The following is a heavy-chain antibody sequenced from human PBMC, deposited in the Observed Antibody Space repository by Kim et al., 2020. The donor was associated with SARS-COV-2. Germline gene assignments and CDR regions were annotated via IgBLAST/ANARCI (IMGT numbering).Heavy chain of an antibody. Sequence: ASVKVSCKVSGYTLTELSMHWVRQAPGKGLEWMGGFDPEDGETIYAQKFQGRVTMTEDTSTDTAYMELSSLRSEDTAVYYCATWYDSSGYYYDGSARWDYWGQGTLVTVSS. D-gene: IGHD3-22*01. V-gene: IGHV1-24*01. CDR1: GYTLTELS. CDR2: FDPEDGET. CDR3: ATWYDSSGYYYDGSARWDY. J-gene: IGHJ4*02.